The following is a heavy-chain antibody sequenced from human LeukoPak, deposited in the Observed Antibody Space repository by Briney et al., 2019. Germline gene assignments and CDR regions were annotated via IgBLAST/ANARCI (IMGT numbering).Heavy chain of an antibody. V-gene: IGHV4-38-2*01. Sequence: SETLSLTCAVSGYSISSGYYWGWIRQPPGKGLEWIGSIYHSGSTYHNPSLKSRVTISVDTSKNQFSLKLNSVTAADTAVYYCARGRPAVADLHHWGQGTLVTVSS. CDR2: IYHSGST. CDR1: GYSISSGYY. CDR3: ARGRPAVADLHH. J-gene: IGHJ1*01. D-gene: IGHD6-19*01.